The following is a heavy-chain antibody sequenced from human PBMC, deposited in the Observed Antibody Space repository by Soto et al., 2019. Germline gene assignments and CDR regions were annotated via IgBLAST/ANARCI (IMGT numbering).Heavy chain of an antibody. D-gene: IGHD2-15*01. J-gene: IGHJ4*02. CDR2: IYYSGST. CDR3: VRVAVVYCSGGSCYSGYFDY. CDR1: GGSISSYY. Sequence: PSETLSLTCTVSGGSISSYYWSWIRQPPGKGLEWIGYIYYSGSTNYNPSIKSRVTISVDTSKNQFSLKLSSVTAADTAVYFFVRVAVVYCSGGSCYSGYFDYWGQGTLVTVSS. V-gene: IGHV4-59*01.